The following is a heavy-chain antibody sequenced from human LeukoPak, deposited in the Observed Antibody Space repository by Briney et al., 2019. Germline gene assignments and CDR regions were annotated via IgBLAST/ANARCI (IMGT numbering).Heavy chain of an antibody. Sequence: SETLSLTCAVYGGSFSGYYWAWIRQSPGKGVEWIGSIYHRGTTYYKPSLKNRVTISIDTSKNQFSLRLTYVTAADTAVYYCARGYSYGATIYYFDSWGQGTRVTVSS. CDR1: GGSFSGYY. V-gene: IGHV4-38-2*01. J-gene: IGHJ4*02. D-gene: IGHD5-18*01. CDR3: ARGYSYGATIYYFDS. CDR2: IYHRGTT.